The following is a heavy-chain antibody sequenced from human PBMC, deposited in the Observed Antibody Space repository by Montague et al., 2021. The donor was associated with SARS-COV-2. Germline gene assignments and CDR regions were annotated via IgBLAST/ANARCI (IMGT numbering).Heavy chain of an antibody. V-gene: IGHV3-30-3*01. Sequence: SLRLSCATSGFTFRTYAMHWVRQAPGKGLQWVALISYDGSSKYYADSVKGRFTISRDNSKNTLYMQIHSLKVDDTGVYYCTRERYSGHFDHWGQGTLVTVSS. D-gene: IGHD5-12*01. CDR3: TRERYSGHFDH. J-gene: IGHJ4*02. CDR1: GFTFRTYA. CDR2: ISYDGSSK.